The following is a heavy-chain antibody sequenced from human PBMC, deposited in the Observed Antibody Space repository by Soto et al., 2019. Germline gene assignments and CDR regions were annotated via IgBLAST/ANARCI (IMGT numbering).Heavy chain of an antibody. CDR1: GYTLANDV. CDR3: ARAGVYYDVLTGSPYFDY. V-gene: IGHV1-18*01. J-gene: IGHJ4*02. D-gene: IGHD3-9*01. CDR2: ISAYSGNP. Sequence: ASVKVSCKASGYTLANDVSTWWRQAPGRGLEWLGWISAYSGNPNYAQKFQGRVSMTTDTSTSTAYMELKSLRSDDTAMYYCARAGVYYDVLTGSPYFDYWGQGTPVPVSS.